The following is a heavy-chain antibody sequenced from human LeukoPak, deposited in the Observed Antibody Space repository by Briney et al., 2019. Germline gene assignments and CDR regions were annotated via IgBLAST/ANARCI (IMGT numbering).Heavy chain of an antibody. CDR1: DGSISTDSYY. Sequence: SETLSLTCSVSDGSISTDSYYWGWIRQPPGKGLEWIGSIYHSGSTYYSSSFMSRVTISVDTSRNQFSRQLTSVTAADTAVYYCTRHHDYGDKIDYWGQGTLVTVSS. D-gene: IGHD4-23*01. CDR2: IYHSGST. J-gene: IGHJ4*02. CDR3: TRHHDYGDKIDY. V-gene: IGHV4-39*01.